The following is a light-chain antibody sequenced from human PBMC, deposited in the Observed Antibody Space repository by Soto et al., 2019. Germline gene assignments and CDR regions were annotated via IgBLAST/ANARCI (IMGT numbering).Light chain of an antibody. CDR2: DAS. J-gene: IGKJ1*01. V-gene: IGKV1-39*01. CDR3: QQTYTPPRT. Sequence: DILMTQSPSSLSASVGDRVTITCRASQRISTYLNWYQHKPGKAPNLLIWDASTLQSGVPSRFSGSASGTDFTLTISSLQVEDSATYYCQQTYTPPRTFGQGTKVDIK. CDR1: QRISTY.